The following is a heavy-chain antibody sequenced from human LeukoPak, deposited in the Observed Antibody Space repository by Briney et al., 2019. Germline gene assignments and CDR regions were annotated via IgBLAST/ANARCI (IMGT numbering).Heavy chain of an antibody. J-gene: IGHJ4*02. CDR1: GGSISSSSYY. Sequence: SETLSLTCTVSGGSISSSSYYWGWIRQPPGKGLEWIGSIYYSGSTYYNPSLKSRVTISVDTSKNQFSLKLSSVTAADTAVYYCARDWDSSSSDYWGQGTLVTVSS. CDR2: IYYSGST. D-gene: IGHD6-6*01. CDR3: ARDWDSSSSDY. V-gene: IGHV4-39*07.